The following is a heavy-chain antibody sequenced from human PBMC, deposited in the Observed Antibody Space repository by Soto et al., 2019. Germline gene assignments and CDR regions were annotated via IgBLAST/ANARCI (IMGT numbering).Heavy chain of an antibody. V-gene: IGHV1-8*01. Sequence: ASVKVSCKASGYNFTSYDINWVRQATGQGLEWMGWMNPNSGNTGYAQKFQGRVTMTRNTSISTAYMELSSLRSEDTAVYYCARDLSITGIDYYYYYGMDVWGQGTTVTVSS. CDR1: GYNFTSYD. J-gene: IGHJ6*02. CDR2: MNPNSGNT. CDR3: ARDLSITGIDYYYYYGMDV. D-gene: IGHD1-20*01.